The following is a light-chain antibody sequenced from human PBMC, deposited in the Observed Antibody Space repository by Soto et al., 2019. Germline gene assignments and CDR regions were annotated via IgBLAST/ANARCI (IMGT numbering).Light chain of an antibody. CDR2: EVS. V-gene: IGLV2-8*01. J-gene: IGLJ7*01. CDR3: SSYAGSRSV. Sequence: QSVLTQPPSASGSPGQSVTISCTGTSSDIGNYNYVSWYQQHPGKAPKLMIYEVSKRPSGVPDRFSGSKSGNTASLTVSGLQAEDDADYYCSSYAGSRSVFGSGTQLTVL. CDR1: SSDIGNYNY.